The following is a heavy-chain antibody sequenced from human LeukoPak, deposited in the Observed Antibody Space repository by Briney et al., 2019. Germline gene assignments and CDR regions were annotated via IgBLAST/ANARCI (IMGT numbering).Heavy chain of an antibody. CDR1: GFTFSSYS. V-gene: IGHV3-21*01. D-gene: IGHD3-10*01. CDR3: ARVLSAAGFDFDY. J-gene: IGHJ4*02. Sequence: PGGSLRLSCAASGFTFSSYSMNWVRQAPGKGLEWVSSISSSSRYIYYADSVKGRFTISRDNAKNSLYLQMNSLRAEDTAVYYCARVLSAAGFDFDYWGQGTLATVSS. CDR2: ISSSSRYI.